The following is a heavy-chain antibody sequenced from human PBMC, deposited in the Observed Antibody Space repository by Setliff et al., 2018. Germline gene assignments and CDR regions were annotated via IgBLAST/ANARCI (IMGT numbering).Heavy chain of an antibody. CDR1: RFTFSNYG. CDR3: AITMTTGVDFFDY. V-gene: IGHV3-73*01. Sequence: PGGSLRLSCAASRFTFSNYGMHWVRQAPGKGLEWVGRIRSKADSYATAYAASVKARFTISRDDSKNTAYLQVNSLKTEDTAVYYCAITMTTGVDFFDYWGQGTLVTVSS. CDR2: IRSKADSYAT. J-gene: IGHJ4*02. D-gene: IGHD4-17*01.